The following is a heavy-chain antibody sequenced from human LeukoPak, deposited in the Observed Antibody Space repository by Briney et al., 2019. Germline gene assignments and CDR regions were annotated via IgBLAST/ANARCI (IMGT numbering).Heavy chain of an antibody. V-gene: IGHV3-23*01. CDR1: GFTFSSYA. CDR2: ISGSGGST. D-gene: IGHD7-27*01. Sequence: GGSLRLSCAASGFTFSSYAMSWVRQAPGKGLEWVSAISGSGGSTYYADSVKGRFTISRDNSKITLYLQMNSLRAEDTAVYYCAKGPLGISHFDLWAVAPWSLSPQ. J-gene: IGHJ2*01. CDR3: AKGPLGISHFDL.